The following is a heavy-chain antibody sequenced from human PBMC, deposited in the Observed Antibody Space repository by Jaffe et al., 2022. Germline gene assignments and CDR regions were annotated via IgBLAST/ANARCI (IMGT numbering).Heavy chain of an antibody. CDR1: GFTFSSYW. J-gene: IGHJ4*02. V-gene: IGHV3-7*01. Sequence: EVQLVESGGGLVQPGGSLRLSCAASGFTFSSYWMSWVRQAPGKGLEWVANIKQDGSEKYYVDSVKGRFTISRDNAKNSLYLQMNSLRAEDTAVYYCARDPLMVLELHQYYFDYWGQGTLVTVSS. CDR3: ARDPLMVLELHQYYFDY. CDR2: IKQDGSEK. D-gene: IGHD1-7*01.